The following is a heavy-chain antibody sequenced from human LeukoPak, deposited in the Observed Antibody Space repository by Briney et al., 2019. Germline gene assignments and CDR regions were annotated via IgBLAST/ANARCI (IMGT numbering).Heavy chain of an antibody. CDR1: GFTFSSYA. Sequence: GGSLRLSCAASGFTFSSYAMHWVRQAPGKGLEWVAVISYDGSNKYYADSVKGRFTISRDNSKNTLYLQMNSLRAEDTAVYYCARVFDCSGGSCPLRPYYYYYYGMDVWGQGTTVTVSS. CDR3: ARVFDCSGGSCPLRPYYYYYYGMDV. V-gene: IGHV3-30-3*01. CDR2: ISYDGSNK. J-gene: IGHJ6*02. D-gene: IGHD2-15*01.